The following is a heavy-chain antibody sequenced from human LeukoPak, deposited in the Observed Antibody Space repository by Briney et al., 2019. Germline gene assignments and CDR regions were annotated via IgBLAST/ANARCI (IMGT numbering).Heavy chain of an antibody. D-gene: IGHD5-12*01. CDR3: ARDLGGYGYHDAFDI. Sequence: PSQTLSLTCTVSGGSISSGGYYWSWIRQHPGKGLEWIGYIYYSGSTYYNPSLKGRVTISVDTSKNQFSLKLSSVTAADTAVYYCARDLGGYGYHDAFDIWGQGTMVTVSS. V-gene: IGHV4-31*03. J-gene: IGHJ3*02. CDR1: GGSISSGGYY. CDR2: IYYSGST.